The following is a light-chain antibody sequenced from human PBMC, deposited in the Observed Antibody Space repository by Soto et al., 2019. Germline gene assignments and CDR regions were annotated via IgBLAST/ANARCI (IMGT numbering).Light chain of an antibody. CDR1: SSDVGGYNY. V-gene: IGLV2-14*01. CDR3: SSSTSSSTRV. Sequence: QSLLPPPASLSGSPGQSVAISCTGTSSDVGGYNYVSWYPQHPGKAPKLMIYEVSNRPPGVSNRFSGSKSGNPASLTISGLQAEDEADYYCSSSTSSSTRVFGTGTKVTVL. J-gene: IGLJ1*01. CDR2: EVS.